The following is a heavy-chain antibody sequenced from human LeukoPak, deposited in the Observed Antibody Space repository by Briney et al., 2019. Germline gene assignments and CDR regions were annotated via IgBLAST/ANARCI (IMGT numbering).Heavy chain of an antibody. CDR1: GGSVSSGSYY. V-gene: IGHV4-61*01. Sequence: PSETLSLTCTVSGGSVSSGSYYWSWIRQPPGKGLEWIGYIYYSGSTNYNPSLKSRVTISVDTSKNQFSLKLSSVTAADTAVYYCAREGYSYAINWFDPWGQGTLVTVSS. CDR3: AREGYSYAINWFDP. CDR2: IYYSGST. J-gene: IGHJ5*02. D-gene: IGHD5-18*01.